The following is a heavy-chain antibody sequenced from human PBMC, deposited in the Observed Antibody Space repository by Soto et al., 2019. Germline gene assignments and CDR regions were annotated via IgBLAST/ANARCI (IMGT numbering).Heavy chain of an antibody. J-gene: IGHJ6*02. D-gene: IGHD6-19*01. V-gene: IGHV1-18*04. CDR1: GYTFTSYG. Sequence: ASVKVSCKASGYTFTSYGISWVRHAPVQGLEWMGWISAYNGNTNYAQKLQGRVTMTTDTSTSTAYMELRSLRSDDTAVYYCARVGSVAGTSDYYYYYGMDVWGQGTTVTVS. CDR2: ISAYNGNT. CDR3: ARVGSVAGTSDYYYYYGMDV.